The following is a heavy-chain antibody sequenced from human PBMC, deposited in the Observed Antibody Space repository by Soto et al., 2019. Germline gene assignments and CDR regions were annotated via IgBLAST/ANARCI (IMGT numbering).Heavy chain of an antibody. V-gene: IGHV3-23*01. CDR3: AKDREPVVAARPSPAPYYYYMDV. CDR1: GFTFSSYA. D-gene: IGHD6-6*01. J-gene: IGHJ6*03. CDR2: ISGSGGST. Sequence: GGSLRLSCAASGFTFSSYAMSWVRQAPGKGLEWVSAISGSGGSTYYADSVKGRFTISRDNSKNTLYLQMNSLRAEDTAVYYCAKDREPVVAARPSPAPYYYYMDVWGKGTTVTVSS.